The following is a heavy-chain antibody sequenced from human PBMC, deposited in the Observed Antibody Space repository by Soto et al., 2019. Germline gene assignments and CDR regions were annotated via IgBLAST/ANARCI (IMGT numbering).Heavy chain of an antibody. Sequence: QVQLVQSGAEVKKPGSSVKVSCKASGGTFSSYTISWVRQAPGQGLEWMGRIIPILGIANYAQKFQGRVTITADKSTRTDYMELSSLRSEDTAVYYCARSVYCSSTSCYRGGWFDPWGQGTLVTVSS. J-gene: IGHJ5*02. CDR2: IIPILGIA. D-gene: IGHD2-2*01. CDR1: GGTFSSYT. V-gene: IGHV1-69*02. CDR3: ARSVYCSSTSCYRGGWFDP.